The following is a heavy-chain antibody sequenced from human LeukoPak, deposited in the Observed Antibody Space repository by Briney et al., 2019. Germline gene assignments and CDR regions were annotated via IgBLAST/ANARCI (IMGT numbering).Heavy chain of an antibody. CDR2: IIPILGIA. V-gene: IGHV1-69*04. Sequence: SVKVSCKASGGTFSSYAISWVRQAPGQGLEWMGRIIPILGIANYAQKFQGRVTITADKSTGTAYMELSSLRSEDTAVYYCASPRDYDFWSARRASFDYWGQGTLVTVSS. J-gene: IGHJ4*02. D-gene: IGHD3-3*01. CDR1: GGTFSSYA. CDR3: ASPRDYDFWSARRASFDY.